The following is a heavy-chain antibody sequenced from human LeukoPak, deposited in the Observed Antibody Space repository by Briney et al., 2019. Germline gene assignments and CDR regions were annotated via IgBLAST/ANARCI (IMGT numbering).Heavy chain of an antibody. Sequence: GSSVKASCKASGGTFSSYAISWVRQAPGQGLEWMGGIIPIFGTANYAQKFQGRVTITADESTSTAYMELSSLRSEDTAVYYCAREEYQLPRTKYYYYGMDVWGQGTTVTVSS. J-gene: IGHJ6*02. V-gene: IGHV1-69*01. CDR1: GGTFSSYA. D-gene: IGHD2-2*01. CDR3: AREEYQLPRTKYYYYGMDV. CDR2: IIPIFGTA.